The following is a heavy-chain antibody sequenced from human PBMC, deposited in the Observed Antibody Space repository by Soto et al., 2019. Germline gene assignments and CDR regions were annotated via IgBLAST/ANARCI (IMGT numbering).Heavy chain of an antibody. V-gene: IGHV4-31*03. CDR1: GGSVSSGSYY. CDR2: IYYTGNT. CDR3: ARDPRSDYYHDC. J-gene: IGHJ4*02. D-gene: IGHD2-21*01. Sequence: SETLSLTCTVSGGSVSSGSYYWSWIRQHPGMGLEWIGYIYYTGNTYYNPSLKSRLAISVATSKNQFSLKLTSVTAADTAVYYCARDPRSDYYHDCWGQGTRVAVAS.